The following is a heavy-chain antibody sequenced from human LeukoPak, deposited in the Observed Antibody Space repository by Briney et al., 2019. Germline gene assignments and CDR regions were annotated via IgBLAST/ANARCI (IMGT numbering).Heavy chain of an antibody. CDR1: GDSVSNDKYY. V-gene: IGHV4-39*01. Sequence: SETLSLTCTVSGDSVSNDKYYWGWIRQPPGKGLEWIGSIYYSGSTYYNPSLNSRVTISVDTSKNQFSLKLSSVTAADTAVYYCARHGSIATGAFTYWGQGTLVTVSS. J-gene: IGHJ4*02. CDR2: IYYSGST. CDR3: ARHGSIATGAFTY. D-gene: IGHD6-13*01.